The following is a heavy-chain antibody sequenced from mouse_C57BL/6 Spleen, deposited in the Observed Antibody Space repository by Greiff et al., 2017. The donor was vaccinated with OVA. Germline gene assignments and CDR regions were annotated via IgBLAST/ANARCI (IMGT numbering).Heavy chain of an antibody. CDR3: AYDYDGVYAMDY. J-gene: IGHJ4*01. Sequence: EVKVVESGGGLVKPGGSLKLSCAASGFTFSDYGMHWVRQAPEKGLEWVAYISSGSSTIYYADTVKGRFTIPRDNAKNTLFLQMTSLRSEDTAMYYCAYDYDGVYAMDYWGQGTSVTVSS. CDR1: GFTFSDYG. V-gene: IGHV5-17*01. D-gene: IGHD2-4*01. CDR2: ISSGSSTI.